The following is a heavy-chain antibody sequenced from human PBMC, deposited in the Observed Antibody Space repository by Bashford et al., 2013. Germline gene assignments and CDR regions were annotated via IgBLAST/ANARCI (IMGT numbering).Heavy chain of an antibody. Sequence: VRQAPGKGLEYVSGISSNGVSTDYADSVRGRFTISRDNSKNTLYLQMGSLRKEDMGVYYCVRGLPGYCNGRSCYSPGDAGSAFDIVGPRDSGHRL. D-gene: IGHD2-15*01. CDR2: ISSNGVST. V-gene: IGHV3-64*02. CDR3: VRGLPGYCNGRSCYSPGDAGSAFDI. J-gene: IGHJ3*02.